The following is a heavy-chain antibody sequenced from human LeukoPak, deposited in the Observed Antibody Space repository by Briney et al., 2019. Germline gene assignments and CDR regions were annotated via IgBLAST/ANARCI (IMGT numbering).Heavy chain of an antibody. CDR3: ARRGGSSWSSFDY. J-gene: IGHJ4*02. D-gene: IGHD6-13*01. CDR1: GFIFDNYA. V-gene: IGHV3-23*01. CDR2: ISGFGGST. Sequence: PGGSLRLSCAASGFIFDNYAMNWVRQAPGKGLEWLTGISGFGGSTYYAASAKGRFTISRDNSGNTLFLQLSNLRVEDTAVYYCARRGGSSWSSFDYWGQGSLVTVSS.